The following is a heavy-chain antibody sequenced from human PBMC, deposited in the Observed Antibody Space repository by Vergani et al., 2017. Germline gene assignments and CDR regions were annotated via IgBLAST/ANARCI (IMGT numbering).Heavy chain of an antibody. D-gene: IGHD6-6*01. CDR1: GFTFSTYD. V-gene: IGHV3-13*01. Sequence: EVQLVESGGGLVQPGGSLRLSCAASGFTFSTYDMHWVRQATGKGLEWVSAIGTAGDTYYPGSVKGRFTISRENAKNSLYLQMNGLRAGDTAVYYCAREYSSSVGFLAYWGQGTLVTVSS. CDR3: AREYSSSVGFLAY. CDR2: IGTAGDT. J-gene: IGHJ4*02.